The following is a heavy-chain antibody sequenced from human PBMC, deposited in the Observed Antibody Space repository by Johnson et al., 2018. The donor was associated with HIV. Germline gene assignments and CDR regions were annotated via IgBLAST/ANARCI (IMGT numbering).Heavy chain of an antibody. J-gene: IGHJ3*02. D-gene: IGHD3-22*01. CDR3: ARDSDYDSGWCSNAFI. Sequence: QVQLVESGGGVVQPGRSLRLSCAASGITFSSYAMHWVRQAPGKGLEWVAVISYDGSNKYYADSVKGRFTISRDNSKNTLYLQMNSLRAEDTAVYYCARDSDYDSGWCSNAFIWGQGTIVTVSS. V-gene: IGHV3-30*04. CDR1: GITFSSYA. CDR2: ISYDGSNK.